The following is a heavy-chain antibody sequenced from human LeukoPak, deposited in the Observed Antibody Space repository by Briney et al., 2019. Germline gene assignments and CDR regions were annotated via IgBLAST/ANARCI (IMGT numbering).Heavy chain of an antibody. Sequence: GGSLRLSCAASGLTFSSYAMHWVRQAPGKGLECVAVISCYVSNKYYTDSVKGRLPISRDNSKNTLYLQMNSLRAEDTAVYYCARVPCTYYDVWSGYYNYYYYMDVGGKGTTVTVSS. J-gene: IGHJ6*03. CDR1: GLTFSSYA. D-gene: IGHD3-3*01. V-gene: IGHV3-30*10. CDR3: ARVPCTYYDVWSGYYNYYYYMDV. CDR2: ISCYVSNK.